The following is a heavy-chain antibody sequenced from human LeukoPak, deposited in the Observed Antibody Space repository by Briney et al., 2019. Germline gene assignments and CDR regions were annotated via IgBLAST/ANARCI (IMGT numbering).Heavy chain of an antibody. CDR3: AREHAFSYSGSYGL. Sequence: GASVKVSCKASGYTFTGYYMHWVRQAPGQGLEWMGWINPNSGGTNYAQKFQGRVTMTRDTSISTAYMELSRLRSDDTAVYYCAREHAFSYSGSYGLWGQGTLVTVSS. CDR1: GYTFTGYY. D-gene: IGHD1-26*01. V-gene: IGHV1-2*02. J-gene: IGHJ4*02. CDR2: INPNSGGT.